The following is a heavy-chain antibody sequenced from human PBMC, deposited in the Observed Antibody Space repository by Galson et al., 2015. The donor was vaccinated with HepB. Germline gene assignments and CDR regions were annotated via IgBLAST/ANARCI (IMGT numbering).Heavy chain of an antibody. CDR3: AKGGPYCIGGVCPFDY. CDR1: GFTFGDYT. CDR2: ISWNSGNI. Sequence: SLRLSCAASGFTFGDYTLHWVRQAPGKGLEWVSDISWNSGNINYADSVKGRFTISRDNGKNSLYLQMNSLRAEDTALYFCAKGGPYCIGGVCPFDYWGQGTLVTVSS. D-gene: IGHD2-8*02. V-gene: IGHV3-9*01. J-gene: IGHJ4*02.